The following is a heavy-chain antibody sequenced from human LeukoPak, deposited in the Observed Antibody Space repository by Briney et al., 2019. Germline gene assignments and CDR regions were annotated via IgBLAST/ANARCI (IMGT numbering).Heavy chain of an antibody. V-gene: IGHV4-4*02. CDR2: VNLQSST. CDR1: GGSITSTNY. D-gene: IGHD3-16*02. CDR3: AREGGRYRPLDY. Sequence: SETLSLTCGVPGGSITSTNYWTWVREPPGKGLEWSGEVNLQSSTNYNPSLMGRVAISVDTSENHMSLQLTSVTAADTAVYYWAREGGRYRPLDYSGQGTLVTVSS. J-gene: IGHJ4*02.